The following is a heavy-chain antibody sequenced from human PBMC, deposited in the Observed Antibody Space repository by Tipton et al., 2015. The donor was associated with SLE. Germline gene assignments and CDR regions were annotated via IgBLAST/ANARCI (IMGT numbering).Heavy chain of an antibody. V-gene: IGHV3-7*01. CDR1: GFTFSSYA. CDR3: AREITIFGRDWFDP. Sequence: GSLRLSCAASGFTFSSYAMSWVRQAPGKGLEWVANIKQDGSEKYYVDSVKGRFTISRDNAKNSLYLQMNSLRAEDTAVYYCAREITIFGRDWFDPWGQGTLVTVSS. D-gene: IGHD3-3*01. J-gene: IGHJ5*02. CDR2: IKQDGSEK.